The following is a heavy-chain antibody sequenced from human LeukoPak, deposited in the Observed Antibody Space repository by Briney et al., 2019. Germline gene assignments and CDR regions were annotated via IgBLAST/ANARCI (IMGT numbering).Heavy chain of an antibody. V-gene: IGHV1-3*01. CDR3: ARVGVYDYVWGSYRDWFDP. CDR1: GYTFTRYD. CDR2: INAGNGNT. D-gene: IGHD3-16*02. J-gene: IGHJ5*02. Sequence: ASVKVSCKASGYTFTRYDINWVRQAPGQRLEWMGWINAGNGNTKYSQKFQGRVTITRDTSASTAYMELSSLRSEDTAVYYCARVGVYDYVWGSYRDWFDPWGQGTLVTVSS.